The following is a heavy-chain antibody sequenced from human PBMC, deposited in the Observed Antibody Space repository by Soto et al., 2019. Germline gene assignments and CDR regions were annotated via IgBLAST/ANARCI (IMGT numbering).Heavy chain of an antibody. V-gene: IGHV1-18*01. Sequence: QVQLVQSGAEVKKPGASVKVSCKASGYTFTSYGISWVRQAPGQGLEWMGWISAYNGNTNYAQKLQGRVTMTTDTXTXTXXMQLRSLRSDDTAVYYCARRGPLLDYGGSPFGFAYWGQGTLVTVSS. CDR2: ISAYNGNT. D-gene: IGHD4-17*01. CDR3: ARRGPLLDYGGSPFGFAY. J-gene: IGHJ4*02. CDR1: GYTFTSYG.